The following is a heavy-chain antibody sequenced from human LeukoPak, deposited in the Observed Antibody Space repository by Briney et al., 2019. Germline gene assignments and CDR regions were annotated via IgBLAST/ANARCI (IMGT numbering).Heavy chain of an antibody. V-gene: IGHV3-43*01. Sequence: GGSLRLSCAASGFTFEDYTLHWVRQAPGKTLEWVSLISWDGTTYYTDSVKGRFAMSRDNSKNSLYLQMDTLRSEDTAFYYCVKDLSFESSGHVFEYWGQGTLVTVSS. CDR1: GFTFEDYT. CDR2: ISWDGTT. CDR3: VKDLSFESSGHVFEY. J-gene: IGHJ4*02. D-gene: IGHD6-19*01.